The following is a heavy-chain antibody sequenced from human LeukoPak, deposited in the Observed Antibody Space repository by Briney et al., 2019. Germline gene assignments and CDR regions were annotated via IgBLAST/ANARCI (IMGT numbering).Heavy chain of an antibody. CDR2: INAGNGNT. V-gene: IGHV1-3*01. Sequence: GASVKVSCKASGYTFTSYAMHWVRQAPGQRLEWMGWINAGNGNTKYSQKFQGRVTITADKSTSTAYMELSSLRSEDTAVYYCAENYYDSSGYYLPRYHFDYWGQGTLVTVSS. D-gene: IGHD3-22*01. CDR1: GYTFTSYA. CDR3: AENYYDSSGYYLPRYHFDY. J-gene: IGHJ4*02.